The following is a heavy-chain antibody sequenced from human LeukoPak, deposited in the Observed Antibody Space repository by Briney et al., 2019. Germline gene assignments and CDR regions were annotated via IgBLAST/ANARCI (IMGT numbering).Heavy chain of an antibody. V-gene: IGHV3-21*01. CDR3: ARDRRYYDSSGYCFDY. D-gene: IGHD3-22*01. J-gene: IGHJ4*02. Sequence: TGGSLRLSCAASGFTFSSYSMNWVRQAPGKGLEWVSSISSSSSYIYYADSVKGRFTISRDNAKNSLYLQMNSLRAEDTAVYYCARDRRYYDSSGYCFDYWGQGTLVTASS. CDR1: GFTFSSYS. CDR2: ISSSSSYI.